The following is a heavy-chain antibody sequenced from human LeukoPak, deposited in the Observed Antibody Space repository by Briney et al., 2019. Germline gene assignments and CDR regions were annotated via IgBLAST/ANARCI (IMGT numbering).Heavy chain of an antibody. D-gene: IGHD5-18*01. V-gene: IGHV3-30*18. CDR2: ISYDGSNK. CDR1: GFTFSSYG. Sequence: GGSPRLSCAASGFTFSSYGMHWVRQAPGKGLEWVAVISYDGSNKYYADSVKGRFAISRDNSKNTLYLQTNSLRAEDTAVYYCAKDKLRGYSYGYYYYYYYGMDVWGQGTTVTVSS. J-gene: IGHJ6*02. CDR3: AKDKLRGYSYGYYYYYYYGMDV.